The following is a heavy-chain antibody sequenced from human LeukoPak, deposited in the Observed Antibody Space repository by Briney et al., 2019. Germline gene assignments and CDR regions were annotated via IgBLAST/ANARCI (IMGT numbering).Heavy chain of an antibody. CDR3: ARDGPLTSGSPIY. V-gene: IGHV3-7*01. Sequence: GGSLTLSCAASGFTLSTYWMSWVRQAPGKGLEWVANIEGDGSDKNYRDSVKGRFTISRDSAKNTLYLQMNSLRAEDTAVYYCARDGPLTSGSPIYWGQGTLVTVSS. D-gene: IGHD3-10*01. J-gene: IGHJ4*02. CDR2: IEGDGSDK. CDR1: GFTLSTYW.